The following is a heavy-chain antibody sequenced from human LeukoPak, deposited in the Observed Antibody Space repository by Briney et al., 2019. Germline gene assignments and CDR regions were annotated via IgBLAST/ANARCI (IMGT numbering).Heavy chain of an antibody. CDR3: VKDVNSRPRYYFDY. CDR2: ISGNGGST. CDR1: GFAFSNYP. Sequence: GGSLRLSCSASGFAFSNYPMHWVRQAPGKGLEYVSAISGNGGSTYYADSVKGRFTISRDNSKNTLFLQMSSLRAEDTAVYYCVKDVNSRPRYYFDYWGEGSLVTVSS. J-gene: IGHJ4*02. V-gene: IGHV3-64D*09. D-gene: IGHD2/OR15-2a*01.